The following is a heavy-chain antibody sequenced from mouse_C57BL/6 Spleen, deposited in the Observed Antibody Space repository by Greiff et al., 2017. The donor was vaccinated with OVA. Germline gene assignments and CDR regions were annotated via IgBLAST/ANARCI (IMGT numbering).Heavy chain of an antibody. CDR3: ARRDYGSGY. D-gene: IGHD1-1*01. Sequence: VMLVESGPELVKPGASVKISCKASGYAFSSSWMDWVKQRPGKGLEWIGRIYPGDGDTNYNGKFKGKATLTADKSSSTAYMQLSSLTSEDSAVYFCARRDYGSGYWGQGTTLTVSS. CDR1: GYAFSSSW. CDR2: IYPGDGDT. V-gene: IGHV1-82*01. J-gene: IGHJ2*01.